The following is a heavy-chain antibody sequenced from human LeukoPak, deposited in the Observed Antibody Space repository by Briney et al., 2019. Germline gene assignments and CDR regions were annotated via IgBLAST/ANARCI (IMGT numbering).Heavy chain of an antibody. CDR3: ARDLAGAGSSYMDV. CDR1: GFTFSSYG. V-gene: IGHV3-33*01. J-gene: IGHJ6*03. CDR2: IWYDGSNK. D-gene: IGHD5-12*01. Sequence: PGGSLRLSCAASGFTFSSYGMLWVRQAPGKGLEWVAVIWYDGSNKYYADSVKGRFTISRDNSKNTLYLQMNSLRAEDTAVYYCARDLAGAGSSYMDVWGKGTTVTVSS.